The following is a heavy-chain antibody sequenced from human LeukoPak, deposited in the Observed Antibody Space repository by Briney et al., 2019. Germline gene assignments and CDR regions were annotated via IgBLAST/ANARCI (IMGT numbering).Heavy chain of an antibody. V-gene: IGHV1-46*01. CDR1: GYTFTSYY. CDR2: INPSGGST. CDR3: ARGGGDYDFWSGYYSGQDAFDI. Sequence: GASVKVSCKASGYTFTSYYMRWVRQAPGQGLEWMGIINPSGGSTSYAQKFQGRVTMTRDTSTSTVYMELSSLRSEDTAVYYCARGGGDYDFWSGYYSGQDAFDIWGQGTMVTVSS. J-gene: IGHJ3*02. D-gene: IGHD3-3*01.